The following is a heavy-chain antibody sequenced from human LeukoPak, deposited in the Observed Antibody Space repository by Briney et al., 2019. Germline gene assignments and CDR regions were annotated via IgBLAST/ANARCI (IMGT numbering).Heavy chain of an antibody. J-gene: IGHJ4*02. Sequence: PGGSLRLSCAASGFTFSTYAMHWVRQAPGKGLEWVAVISYDGSSKYYADSVKGRFTISRDNSKNTLYLQMNSLRAEDTAVYYCARDRGAAAGDYWGQGTLVTVSS. V-gene: IGHV3-30*04. CDR3: ARDRGAAAGDY. CDR1: GFTFSTYA. D-gene: IGHD6-13*01. CDR2: ISYDGSSK.